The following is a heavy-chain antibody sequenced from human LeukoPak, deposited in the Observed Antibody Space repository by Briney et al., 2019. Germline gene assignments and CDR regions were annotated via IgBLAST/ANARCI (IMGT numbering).Heavy chain of an antibody. D-gene: IGHD3-10*01. CDR2: IYHIGTTYSGST. J-gene: IGHJ5*02. CDR1: GASMSNYY. V-gene: IGHV4-39*01. Sequence: AETLSLTCNVSGASMSNYYWVWIRQPPGKGLEWIGSIYHIGTTYSGSTYYNPSLKSRVTIYVDTSKNQFSLKLSSVTAADTAVYYCARHGLWFGESPPNWFDPWGQGTLVTVSS. CDR3: ARHGLWFGESPPNWFDP.